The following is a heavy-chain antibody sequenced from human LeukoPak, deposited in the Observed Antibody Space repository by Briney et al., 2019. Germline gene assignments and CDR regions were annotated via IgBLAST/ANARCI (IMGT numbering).Heavy chain of an antibody. V-gene: IGHV3-20*04. CDR1: GYTLYVYG. CDR3: ARNLDGQSDY. D-gene: IGHD2-2*03. Sequence: PGGSLRLSCAASGYTLYVYGISGVREAPGEGREWVSGIYWNGGSTGYAHSVKRRVTISRDNAKNSLYLQMNGLRAEDRALYCCARNLDGQSDYWRQGTLVTVPS. J-gene: IGHJ4*02. CDR2: IYWNGGST.